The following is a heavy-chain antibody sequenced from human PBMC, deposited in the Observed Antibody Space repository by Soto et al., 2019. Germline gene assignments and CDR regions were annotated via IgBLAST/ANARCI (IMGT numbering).Heavy chain of an antibody. CDR1: GASITNFY. CDR2: IYTRVST. Sequence: SETLSLTCPVSGASITNFYWSWIRQSARKGLEWIGRIYTRVSTDYNPSLKSRVTMSIDTSKNQLSLTLSSVTAADTAVYYCAKGGAYYFDSWGQGILVTVSS. CDR3: AKGGAYYFDS. D-gene: IGHD3-16*01. V-gene: IGHV4-4*07. J-gene: IGHJ4*02.